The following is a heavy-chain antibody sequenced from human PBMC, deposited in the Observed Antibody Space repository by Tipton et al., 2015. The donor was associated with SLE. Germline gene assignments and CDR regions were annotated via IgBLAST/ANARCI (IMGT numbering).Heavy chain of an antibody. J-gene: IGHJ3*02. D-gene: IGHD5-24*01. V-gene: IGHV1-18*04. Sequence: QLVQSGAEVKKPGSSVKVSCKASGGTFSSYAISWVRQAPGQGLEWMGWISAYNGNRKYAQTFQGRVTMTKDTSTSTAYMELRSLRYDDTAVYFCARDELSEGEMAALDSWGQGTMVTFSS. CDR2: ISAYNGNR. CDR1: GGTFSSYA. CDR3: ARDELSEGEMAALDS.